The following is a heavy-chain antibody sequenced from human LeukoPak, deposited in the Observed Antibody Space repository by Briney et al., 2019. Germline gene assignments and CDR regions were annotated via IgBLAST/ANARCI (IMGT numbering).Heavy chain of an antibody. D-gene: IGHD6-6*01. CDR2: ISCSGGST. V-gene: IGHV3-23*01. J-gene: IGHJ4*02. CDR3: ASFRSSIAAHDY. Sequence: GSLRLSCGASGFTFSSYAMSWVRQAPGKGPEWVSGISCSGGSTYYADSVKGRFTISRDNSKNTLYLQMNSLRAEDTAVYYCASFRSSIAAHDYWGQGTLVTVSS. CDR1: GFTFSSYA.